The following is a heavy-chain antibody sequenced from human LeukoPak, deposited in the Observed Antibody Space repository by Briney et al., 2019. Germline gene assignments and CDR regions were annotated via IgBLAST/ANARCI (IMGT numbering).Heavy chain of an antibody. CDR2: ISGSGGST. CDR3: AKLSGQQLVLDY. D-gene: IGHD6-13*01. CDR1: GLTFSSYA. Sequence: TGGSLRLSCAASGLTFSSYAMSWVRQAPGKWLEWVSAISGSGGSTYYSDSVKGRFTISRDNSKNTLYLQMNSLRAEDTAVYYCAKLSGQQLVLDYWGQGTLVTVAS. J-gene: IGHJ4*02. V-gene: IGHV3-23*01.